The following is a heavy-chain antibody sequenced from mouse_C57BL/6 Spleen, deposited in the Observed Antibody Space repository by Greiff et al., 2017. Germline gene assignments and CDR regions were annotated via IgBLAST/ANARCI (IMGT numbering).Heavy chain of an antibody. V-gene: IGHV1-62-2*01. CDR3: ARHEEDYYGSSYDYFDD. D-gene: IGHD1-1*01. CDR1: GYTFTEYT. CDR2: FYPGSGSI. J-gene: IGHJ2*01. Sequence: VQLQQSGAELVKPGASVKLSCKASGYTFTEYTIHWVKQRSGQGLEWIGWFYPGSGSITYNEKFTDKGTLTADKSSSTVYMELSRLTSEDSAVYFCARHEEDYYGSSYDYFDDWGQGTTLTVSS.